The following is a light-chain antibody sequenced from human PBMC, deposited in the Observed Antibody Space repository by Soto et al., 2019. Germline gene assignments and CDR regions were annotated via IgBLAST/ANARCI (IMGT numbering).Light chain of an antibody. CDR3: QQYGSSPLT. V-gene: IGKV3D-20*01. Sequence: EIVLTQAPATLSLSPGEKATPPCGACQSVSSDYLAWYQQIPGLAPRLLIFDASSRATGIPDRFSGSGSGTEFTLTISRLEPEDSAVYYCQQYGSSPLTFGAGTKV. CDR1: QSVSSDY. CDR2: DAS. J-gene: IGKJ4*01.